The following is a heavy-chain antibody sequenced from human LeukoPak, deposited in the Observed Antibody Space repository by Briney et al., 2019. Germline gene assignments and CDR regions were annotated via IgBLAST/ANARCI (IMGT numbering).Heavy chain of an antibody. CDR2: MNPNSGNT. Sequence: ASVKVSCKASGYTFTSYDINWVRQATGQGLEWMAWMNPNSGNTGYAQKFQGRVTITRNTSISTAYMELSSLRSEDTAVYYCARGDYDFWSGSPPMDVWGKGTTVTVSS. V-gene: IGHV1-8*03. D-gene: IGHD3-3*01. CDR1: GYTFTSYD. J-gene: IGHJ6*04. CDR3: ARGDYDFWSGSPPMDV.